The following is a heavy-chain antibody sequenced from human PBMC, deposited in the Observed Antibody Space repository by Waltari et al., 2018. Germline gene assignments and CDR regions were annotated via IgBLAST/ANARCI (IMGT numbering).Heavy chain of an antibody. D-gene: IGHD3-3*01. CDR2: IRGSGGST. Sequence: EVQLVESGGGLVQPGGSLRLSCAASGFTFSSYAMSWVRQAPGKGLEWVSAIRGSGGSTYYADSVKGRFTISRDNSKNTLYLQMNSLRAEDTAVYYCAKGEGLRFLEWLLYSFDYWGQGTLVTVSS. J-gene: IGHJ4*02. V-gene: IGHV3-23*04. CDR1: GFTFSSYA. CDR3: AKGEGLRFLEWLLYSFDY.